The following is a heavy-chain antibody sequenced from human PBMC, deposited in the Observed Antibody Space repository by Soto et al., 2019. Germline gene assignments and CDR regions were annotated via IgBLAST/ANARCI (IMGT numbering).Heavy chain of an antibody. CDR3: ARHSSGKGSGSGNWFDP. J-gene: IGHJ5*02. D-gene: IGHD3-10*01. Sequence: QVQLQQWGAGLLKPSETLSLTCAVYGGSFSGYYWSWIRQPPGKGLAWMGEINHSGSTNYNPSLKSRVTISVDTSKYKFSRKLCSVTAADTAVYYCARHSSGKGSGSGNWFDPWRQGTLVTVSS. V-gene: IGHV4-34*01. CDR1: GGSFSGYY. CDR2: INHSGST.